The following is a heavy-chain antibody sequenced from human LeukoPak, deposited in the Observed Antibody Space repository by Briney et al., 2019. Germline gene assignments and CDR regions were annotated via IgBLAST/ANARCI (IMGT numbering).Heavy chain of an antibody. D-gene: IGHD2-15*01. J-gene: IGHJ4*02. CDR1: GFTFSRYW. CDR3: ARAREAPANVFPDH. Sequence: GGSLILSCAASGFTFSRYWMTWVRQSPGKGLEWVANINQGGSEKYYGDSVTGRFTISRDNAENSLFLQMNSLRADDTGVYYCARAREAPANVFPDHWGQGVVVTVSS. V-gene: IGHV3-7*01. CDR2: INQGGSEK.